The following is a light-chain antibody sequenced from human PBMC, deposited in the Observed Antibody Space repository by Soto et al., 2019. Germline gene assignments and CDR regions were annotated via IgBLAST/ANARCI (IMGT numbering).Light chain of an antibody. CDR2: TAS. V-gene: IGKV1-39*01. Sequence: DIQMTQSPSSLSASVGDRVTITSRASQSIITYLNWYQQKPGKAPKLLIYTASNLQSGVPSRFSGSGSETDFSLTISSLQADDFATYYCQQSYTTMYTFGQGTKLEIK. CDR1: QSIITY. CDR3: QQSYTTMYT. J-gene: IGKJ2*01.